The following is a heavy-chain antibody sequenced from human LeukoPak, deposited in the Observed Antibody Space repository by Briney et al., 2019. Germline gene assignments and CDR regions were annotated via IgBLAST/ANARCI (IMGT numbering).Heavy chain of an antibody. CDR3: AKMSTVVVVAAILNSFDY. Sequence: HTGGSLRLSCAASGFTFSSYAMSWVRQAPGKGLEWVSTISGSGGSTYYADSVKGRFTISRDNSKNTLYLQMNSLRAEDTAVYYCAKMSTVVVVAAILNSFDYWGQGTLVTVSS. D-gene: IGHD2-15*01. J-gene: IGHJ4*02. CDR1: GFTFSSYA. V-gene: IGHV3-23*01. CDR2: ISGSGGST.